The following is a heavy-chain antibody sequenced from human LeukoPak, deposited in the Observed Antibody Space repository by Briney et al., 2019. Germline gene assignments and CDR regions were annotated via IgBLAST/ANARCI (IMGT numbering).Heavy chain of an antibody. CDR2: INPNSGGT. J-gene: IGHJ4*02. D-gene: IGHD3-22*01. V-gene: IGHV1-2*02. CDR1: GYTFTSYY. Sequence: ASVKVSCKASGYTFTSYYMHWVRQAPGQGLEWMGWINPNSGGTNYAQKFQGRVTMIRDTSISTAYMELSRLRSDDTAVYYCARDRGDSSGYYYLYWGQGTLVTVSS. CDR3: ARDRGDSSGYYYLY.